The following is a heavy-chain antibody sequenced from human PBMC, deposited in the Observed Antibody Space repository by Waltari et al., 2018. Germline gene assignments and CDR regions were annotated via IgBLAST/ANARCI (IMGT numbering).Heavy chain of an antibody. CDR1: GDSISGTYW. V-gene: IGHV4-4*02. CDR3: AGDRAIGLFFDY. Sequence: QVQLQESGQGLVKPSGTLSLTCAVSGDSISGTYWWSWVRQSPEKGLEWIGQVHHSGKTHYTPSLHSRFTISLDQPKNQFSLNLNSVTAADTAVYFCAGDRAIGLFFDYWGRGTLVTVSS. CDR2: VHHSGKT. J-gene: IGHJ4*02. D-gene: IGHD2-2*01.